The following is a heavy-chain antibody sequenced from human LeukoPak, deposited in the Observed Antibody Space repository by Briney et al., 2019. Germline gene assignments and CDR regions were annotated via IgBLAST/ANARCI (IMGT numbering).Heavy chain of an antibody. V-gene: IGHV1-8*01. D-gene: IGHD3-10*01. CDR3: ARGPFGSGSFLDY. CDR2: MNPNSGDT. CDR1: GYIFSSND. J-gene: IGHJ4*02. Sequence: GASVKVSCKASGYIFSSNDINWVRQAAGQGLEWMGWMNPNSGDTGYTEKFQGRVAMTRSTSITTAYMELSSLRSADTAVYYCARGPFGSGSFLDYWGQGTLVTVSS.